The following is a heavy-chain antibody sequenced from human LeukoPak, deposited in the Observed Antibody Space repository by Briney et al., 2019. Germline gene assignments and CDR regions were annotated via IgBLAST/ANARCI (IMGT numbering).Heavy chain of an antibody. D-gene: IGHD3-22*01. CDR1: GFTFSRYW. CDR2: IRQDGSEK. CDR3: ASQVYYYDSSGLLR. Sequence: PGESLRLSCAASGFTFSRYWMSWVRQAPGKGLEWVANIRQDGSEKYYVDSVKGRFTISRDNAKNSVYLQMSSLRAEDTAVCYCASQVYYYDSSGLLRWGQGTLVTVSS. V-gene: IGHV3-7*01. J-gene: IGHJ4*02.